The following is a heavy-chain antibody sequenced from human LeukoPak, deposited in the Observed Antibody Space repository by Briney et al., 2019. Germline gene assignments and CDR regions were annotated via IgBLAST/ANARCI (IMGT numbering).Heavy chain of an antibody. CDR2: IKQDGSEK. CDR3: ARDPGLSYDFWSGLSGPRYFDH. V-gene: IGHV3-7*01. J-gene: IGHJ4*02. D-gene: IGHD3-3*01. Sequence: GGSLRLSCAASGFTFSSYWMSWVRQAPGKGLEWVANIKQDGSEKYYVDSVKGRFTISRDNAKNSLYLQMNSLRAEDTAVYYCARDPGLSYDFWSGLSGPRYFDHWGQGTLVTVSS. CDR1: GFTFSSYW.